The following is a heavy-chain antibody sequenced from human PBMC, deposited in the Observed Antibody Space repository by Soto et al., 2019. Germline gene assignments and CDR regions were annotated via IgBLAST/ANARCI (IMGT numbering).Heavy chain of an antibody. Sequence: PGGSLRLSCAASRFTFSSYAMSWVRQAPGKGLEWVSSISAGGGSTYYADSVKGRFTISRDNSKNTLYLQMNSLRAEDTALYYCAKGAAFYYYYGMDVWGQGTTVTVS. CDR3: AKGAAFYYYYGMDV. J-gene: IGHJ6*02. CDR1: RFTFSSYA. V-gene: IGHV3-23*01. CDR2: ISAGGGST. D-gene: IGHD2-15*01.